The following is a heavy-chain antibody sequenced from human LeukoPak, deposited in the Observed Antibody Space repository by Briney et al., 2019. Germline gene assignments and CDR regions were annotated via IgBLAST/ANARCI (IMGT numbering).Heavy chain of an antibody. J-gene: IGHJ4*02. CDR2: ISHTGSV. Sequence: PSETLSLTCAVSGVSINSDYWWTWVRQSPGKGLEWIGEISHTGSVNYNLSLESRVTISTDKSKNQFSLTLGSVAAADTAVYYCARHDDFLSPYDYWGQGVLVTVSS. D-gene: IGHD3-3*01. CDR3: ARHDDFLSPYDY. V-gene: IGHV4-4*02. CDR1: GVSINSDYW.